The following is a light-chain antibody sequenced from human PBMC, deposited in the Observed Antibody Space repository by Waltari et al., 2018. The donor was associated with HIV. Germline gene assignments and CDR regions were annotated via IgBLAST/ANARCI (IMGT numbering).Light chain of an antibody. V-gene: IGLV1-40*01. J-gene: IGLJ2*01. Sequence: QSVLTQPHSVSGAPGQRVTIAWTGAGSNIGAGFDVHCEQQIPGNAPNLLIYDNNIRPSGVPDRFSGSKSGTSASLAITGLQSEDEADYYCQSYDMSQSGSLVFGGGTKLTVL. CDR2: DNN. CDR3: QSYDMSQSGSLV. CDR1: GSNIGAGFD.